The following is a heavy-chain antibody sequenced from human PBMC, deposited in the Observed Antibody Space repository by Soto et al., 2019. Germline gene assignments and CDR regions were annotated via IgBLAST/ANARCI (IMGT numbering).Heavy chain of an antibody. D-gene: IGHD1-7*01. CDR3: TTDQGSDWNYDKTVSWAYYYYYYMDV. J-gene: IGHJ6*03. Sequence: GGSLRLSCAASGFTFSNAWMSWVRQAPGKGLEWVGRIKSKTDGGTTDYAAPVKGRFTISRDDSKNTLYLQMNSLKTEDTAVYYCTTDQGSDWNYDKTVSWAYYYYYYMDVWGKGTTVTVSS. CDR2: IKSKTDGGTT. CDR1: GFTFSNAW. V-gene: IGHV3-15*01.